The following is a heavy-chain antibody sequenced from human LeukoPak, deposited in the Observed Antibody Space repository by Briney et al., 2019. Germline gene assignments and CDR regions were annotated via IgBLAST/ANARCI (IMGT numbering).Heavy chain of an antibody. J-gene: IGHJ6*03. CDR1: GYTFTGYY. CDR3: ARGWSGSYYSHYYYYMDV. Sequence: ASVKVSCXASGYTFTGYYMHWVRQAPGQGLEWMGWINPNSGGTNYAQKFQGRVTMTRDTSISTAYMELSRLRSDDTAVYYCARGWSGSYYSHYYYYMDVWGKGTMVTVSS. V-gene: IGHV1-2*02. D-gene: IGHD1-26*01. CDR2: INPNSGGT.